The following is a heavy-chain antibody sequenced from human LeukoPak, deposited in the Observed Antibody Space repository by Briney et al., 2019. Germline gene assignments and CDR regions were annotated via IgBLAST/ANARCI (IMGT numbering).Heavy chain of an antibody. CDR3: ARDPVYAIPGYYYYYGMDV. CDR2: IWYDGSNK. D-gene: IGHD2-8*01. V-gene: IGHV3-33*08. CDR1: GFTFSSYE. Sequence: GGSLRLSCAASGFTFSSYEMNWVRQAPGKGLEWVAVIWYDGSNKYYADSVKGRFTISRDNSKNTLYLQMNSLRAEDTAVYYCARDPVYAIPGYYYYYGMDVWGQGTTVTVSS. J-gene: IGHJ6*02.